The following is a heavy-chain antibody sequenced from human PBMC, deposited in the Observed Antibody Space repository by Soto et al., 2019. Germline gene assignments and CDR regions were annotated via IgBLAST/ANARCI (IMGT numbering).Heavy chain of an antibody. D-gene: IGHD1-1*01. CDR1: GVPFGTFT. J-gene: IGHJ5*02. V-gene: IGHV3-23*04. CDR3: AKHFIGGRLQSPFDP. CDR2: LSDNVGTT. Sequence: EVQLVESGGGLVQPGGSLRLSCAVSGVPFGTFTMNWVRQAPGKGLEWVSGLSDNVGTTHYEYSVKGRFTISRDKSKKTLYLQMNNLRAEDTAVYYCAKHFIGGRLQSPFDPWGQGTLVTVSS.